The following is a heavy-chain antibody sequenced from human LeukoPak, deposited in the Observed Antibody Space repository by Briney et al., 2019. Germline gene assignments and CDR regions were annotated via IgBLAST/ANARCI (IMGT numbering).Heavy chain of an antibody. V-gene: IGHV4-59*08. CDR3: AGTSSWRKYNYYYMDV. J-gene: IGHJ6*03. CDR2: FHDSGST. D-gene: IGHD6-13*01. CDR1: GGSLSSYY. Sequence: PSETLSLTYTVSGGSLSSYYWSWIRQPPGRGLEWIGYFHDSGSTKYNPTLKSRITIAVGTSNNQFSLKLTSVTAADTAVYYCAGTSSWRKYNYYYMDVWGKGTTVTVSS.